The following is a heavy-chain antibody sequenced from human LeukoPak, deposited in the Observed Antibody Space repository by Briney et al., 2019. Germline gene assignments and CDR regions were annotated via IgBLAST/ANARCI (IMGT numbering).Heavy chain of an antibody. CDR3: ASGPYPAAGTDHQFDY. Sequence: SETLSLACTVSGASISSYYWSWIRQPPGEGLEWIGYIFYRGSTNYNPSLKSRVTISVDTSKNQFSLKLSSVTAADTAVYYCASGPYPAAGTDHQFDYWGQGILVTVFS. CDR2: IFYRGST. V-gene: IGHV4-59*01. CDR1: GASISSYY. J-gene: IGHJ4*02. D-gene: IGHD6-13*01.